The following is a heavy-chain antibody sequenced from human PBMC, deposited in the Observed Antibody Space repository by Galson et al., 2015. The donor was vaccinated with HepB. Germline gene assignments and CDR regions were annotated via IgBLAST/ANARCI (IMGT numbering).Heavy chain of an antibody. CDR1: GFTFSNYV. CDR3: AKDLRARGCPAYITNCFGP. J-gene: IGHJ5*02. D-gene: IGHD1-14*01. V-gene: IGHV3-23*01. CDR2: ISGSGGST. Sequence: SLRLSCADSGFTFSNYVMSWVRQAPGKGLEWVSDISGSGGSTSYADSVKGRFTISRDNSKNTLYLQMNGLRAEDTAVYYCAKDLRARGCPAYITNCFGPWGQGTLVTVSS.